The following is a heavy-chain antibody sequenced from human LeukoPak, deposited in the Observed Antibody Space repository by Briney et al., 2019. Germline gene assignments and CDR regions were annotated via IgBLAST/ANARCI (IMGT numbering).Heavy chain of an antibody. J-gene: IGHJ4*02. CDR1: GFTFSSYS. V-gene: IGHV3-21*01. CDR3: ASLGYCSGGSCSHSTVFDY. CDR2: ISSSSSYI. Sequence: GGSLRLSCVASGFTFSSYSMNWVRQAPGKGLEWVSSISSSSSYIYYADSVKGRFTISRDNAKNSLYLQMNSLRAEDTAVYYCASLGYCSGGSCSHSTVFDYWGQGTLVTVSS. D-gene: IGHD2-15*01.